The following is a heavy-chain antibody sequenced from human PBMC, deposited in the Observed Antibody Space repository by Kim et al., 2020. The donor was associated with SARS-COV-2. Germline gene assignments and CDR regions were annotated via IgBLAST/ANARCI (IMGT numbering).Heavy chain of an antibody. V-gene: IGHV1-3*01. D-gene: IGHD3-10*01. Sequence: ASVKVSCKASGYTFTSYAMHWVRQAPGQRLEWMGWINAGNGNTKYSQKFQGRVTITRDTSASTAYMELSSLRSEDTAVYYCARGRLLWFGELNWFDPWGQGTLVTVSS. J-gene: IGHJ5*02. CDR3: ARGRLLWFGELNWFDP. CDR2: INAGNGNT. CDR1: GYTFTSYA.